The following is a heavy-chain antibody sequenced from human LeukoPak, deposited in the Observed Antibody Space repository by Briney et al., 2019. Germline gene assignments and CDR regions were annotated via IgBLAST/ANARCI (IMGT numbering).Heavy chain of an antibody. D-gene: IGHD6-13*01. CDR3: ARAATLSYSSSWYPPLDY. Sequence: PGGSLRLSCAASGFTFSSYSMNWVRQPPGKGLEWIGSIYYSGSTYYNPSLKSRVTISVDTSKNQFSLKLSSVTAADTAVYYCARAATLSYSSSWYPPLDYWGQGTLVTVSS. CDR2: IYYSGST. J-gene: IGHJ4*02. V-gene: IGHV4-39*01. CDR1: GFTFSSYSMN.